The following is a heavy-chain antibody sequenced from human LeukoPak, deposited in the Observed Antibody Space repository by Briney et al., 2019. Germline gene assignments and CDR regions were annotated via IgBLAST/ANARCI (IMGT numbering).Heavy chain of an antibody. J-gene: IGHJ6*03. CDR3: ARHRGLEYSSSGYYYYYMDV. D-gene: IGHD6-6*01. CDR1: GYSFTSYW. Sequence: GESLKISCKGSGYSFTSYWIGWVRQMPGKSLEWMGIIYPGDSDTRYSPSFQGQVTISADKSISTAYLQWSSLKASDTAMYYCARHRGLEYSSSGYYYYYMDVWGKGTTVTVSS. V-gene: IGHV5-51*01. CDR2: IYPGDSDT.